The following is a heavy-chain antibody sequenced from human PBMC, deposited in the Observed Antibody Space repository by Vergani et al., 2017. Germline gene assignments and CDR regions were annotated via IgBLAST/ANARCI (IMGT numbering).Heavy chain of an antibody. Sequence: QVQLVESGGGVVQPGRSLRLSCAASGFTFSSYGMHWVRQAPGKGLEWVAVISYDGSNKYYADSVKGRFTISRDNSKNTLYLQMNSLRADDTAVYYCAKVTAFGGGYSGYDGGQGTLVTVSS. V-gene: IGHV3-30*18. J-gene: IGHJ4*02. CDR3: AKVTAFGGGYSGYD. D-gene: IGHD5-12*01. CDR1: GFTFSSYG. CDR2: ISYDGSNK.